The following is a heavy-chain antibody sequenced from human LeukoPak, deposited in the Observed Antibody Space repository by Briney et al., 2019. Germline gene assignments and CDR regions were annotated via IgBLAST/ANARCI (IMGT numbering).Heavy chain of an antibody. CDR3: ASEGIVVPSYPFDI. J-gene: IGHJ3*02. CDR1: GVSFSGYY. CDR2: INYSGST. Sequence: SETLSLTCAVYGVSFSGYYWSWIRQPPGKGLEWIGEINYSGSTNYNPSLKSRVTISVDTSKNQFSLKLSSVTAADTAVYYCASEGIVVPSYPFDIWGQGTMVTVSS. D-gene: IGHD3-22*01. V-gene: IGHV4-34*01.